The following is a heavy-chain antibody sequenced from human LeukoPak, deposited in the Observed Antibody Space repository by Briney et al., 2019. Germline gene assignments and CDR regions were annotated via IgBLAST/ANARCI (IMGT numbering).Heavy chain of an antibody. J-gene: IGHJ4*02. CDR1: GYTFTSYG. CDR3: ARVVAYCGGDCYSEFDY. CDR2: ISAYNGNT. D-gene: IGHD2-21*02. V-gene: IGHV1-18*01. Sequence: GASVKVSCKASGYTFTSYGISWVRQAPGQGLEWMGWISAYNGNTNCAQKLQGRVTMTTDTSTSTAYMELRSLRSDDTAVYYCARVVAYCGGDCYSEFDYWGQGTLVTVSS.